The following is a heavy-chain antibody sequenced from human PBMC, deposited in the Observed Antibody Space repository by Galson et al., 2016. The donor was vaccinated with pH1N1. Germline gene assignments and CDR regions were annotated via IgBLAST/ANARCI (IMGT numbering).Heavy chain of an antibody. CDR2: LRFDGITT. CDR1: GFSLSSNS. J-gene: IGHJ4*02. Sequence: SLRLSCAASGFSLSSNSMHWVRQSPGKGLVWVSRLRFDGITTTYADSVKGRFTVSRDSAKNTLYLQMDSLRADDTAVYYCVRGTTAWSGFDYWGPGTLVTVSS. CDR3: VRGTTAWSGFDY. V-gene: IGHV3-74*01. D-gene: IGHD1-1*01.